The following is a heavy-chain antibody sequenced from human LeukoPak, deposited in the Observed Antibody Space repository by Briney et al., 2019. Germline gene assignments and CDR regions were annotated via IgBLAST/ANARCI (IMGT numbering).Heavy chain of an antibody. CDR3: ASGPLYGWQLVRYFDN. V-gene: IGHV4-61*02. Sequence: PSETLSLTCTVSGDSISSGDYYWSWIQQPAGKGLEWIGRISSSGSTNYNPSLKSRVTISVDTSKNQFSLKLSSVTAADTAVYYCASGPLYGWQLVRYFDNWGQGTLVTVSS. J-gene: IGHJ4*02. CDR2: ISSSGST. D-gene: IGHD6-6*01. CDR1: GDSISSGDYY.